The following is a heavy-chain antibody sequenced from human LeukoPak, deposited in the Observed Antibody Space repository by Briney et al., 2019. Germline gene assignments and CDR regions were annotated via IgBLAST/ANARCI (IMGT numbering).Heavy chain of an antibody. CDR2: IYYSGST. V-gene: IGHV4-59*06. CDR1: GGSISSYY. Sequence: SETLSLTCTVSGGSISSYYWSWIRQHPGKGLEWIGYIYYSGSTYYNPSLKSRVTISVDTSKNQFSLKLSSVTAADTAVYYCARDRKDYADFDYWGQGTLVTVSS. J-gene: IGHJ4*02. D-gene: IGHD4-17*01. CDR3: ARDRKDYADFDY.